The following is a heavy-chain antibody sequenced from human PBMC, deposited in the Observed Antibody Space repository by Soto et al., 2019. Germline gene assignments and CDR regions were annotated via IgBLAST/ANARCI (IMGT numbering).Heavy chain of an antibody. V-gene: IGHV3-21*01. J-gene: IGHJ4*02. CDR1: GFTFTRYS. Sequence: GGSLRLSFAASGFTFTRYSMNWVRQAPGKGLEWVSSISSTTNYIYYADSMKGRFTVSRDNAKNSVYLEMNSLSAEDTALYYCARESEDLTSNFDYWGQGTLVTVSS. CDR3: ARESEDLTSNFDY. CDR2: ISSTTNYI.